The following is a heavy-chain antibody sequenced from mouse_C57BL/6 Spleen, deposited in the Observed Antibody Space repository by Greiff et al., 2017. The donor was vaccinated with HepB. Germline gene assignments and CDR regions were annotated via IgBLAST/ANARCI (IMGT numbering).Heavy chain of an antibody. D-gene: IGHD1-1*01. J-gene: IGHJ4*01. CDR2: ISYSGST. CDR1: GYSITSGYD. Sequence: DVHLVESGPGMVKPSQSLSLTCTVTGYSITSGYDWHWIRHFPGNKLEWMGYISYSGSTNYNPSLKSRISITHDTSKNHFFLKLNSVTTEDTATYYCASNYGSKGYAMDYWGQGTSVTVSS. CDR3: ASNYGSKGYAMDY. V-gene: IGHV3-1*01.